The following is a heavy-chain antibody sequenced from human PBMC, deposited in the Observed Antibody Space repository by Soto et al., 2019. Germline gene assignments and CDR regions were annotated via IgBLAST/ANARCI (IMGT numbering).Heavy chain of an antibody. CDR1: GYSFSRNW. V-gene: IGHV5-51*01. CDR3: AGHYNGFDY. Sequence: GESLKISCKDSGYSFSRNWIAWVRQMPGKGLEWMGVIFSGDSDTRFSPSFQGQVTISVDKSINTAYLQWSSLKASDTAMYYCAGHYNGFDYWGQGTLVTVSS. D-gene: IGHD1-1*01. CDR2: IFSGDSDT. J-gene: IGHJ4*02.